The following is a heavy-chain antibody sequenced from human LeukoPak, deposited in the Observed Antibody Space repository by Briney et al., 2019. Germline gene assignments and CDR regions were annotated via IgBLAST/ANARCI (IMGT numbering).Heavy chain of an antibody. V-gene: IGHV4-34*01. J-gene: IGHJ4*02. CDR2: INYFGST. CDR3: ARLSPEGFDWFIDS. Sequence: SETLSLTCAVYGESISGYSWSGIRHPPRKERQWIGGINYFGSTRYNPSLKSRLPISIDTAKTQFSLNLKSVTAADTAVYYCARLSPEGFDWFIDSWGQGTLVTVSS. CDR1: GESISGYS. D-gene: IGHD3-9*01.